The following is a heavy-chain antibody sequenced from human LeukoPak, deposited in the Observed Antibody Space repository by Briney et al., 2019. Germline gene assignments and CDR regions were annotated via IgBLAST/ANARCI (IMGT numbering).Heavy chain of an antibody. D-gene: IGHD3-22*01. CDR1: GFTFDDYA. CDR3: ARGPDVVYYNLDY. CDR2: ISWNSGSI. V-gene: IGHV3-9*01. Sequence: PGRSLRLSCAASGFTFDDYAMHWVRQAPGKGLEWVSGISWNSGSIGYADSVKGRFTISRDNAKNSLYLQMNSLRAEDTAGYYCARGPDVVYYNLDYWAREPWSPSPQ. J-gene: IGHJ4*02.